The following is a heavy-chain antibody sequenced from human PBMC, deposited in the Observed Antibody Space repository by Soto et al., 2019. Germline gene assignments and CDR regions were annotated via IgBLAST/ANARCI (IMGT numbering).Heavy chain of an antibody. CDR2: ISSSSSYI. D-gene: IGHD6-19*01. V-gene: IGHV3-48*01. CDR1: GFTFSSYS. J-gene: IGHJ6*03. Sequence: EVQLVESGGGLVQPGGSLRLSCAVSGFTFSSYSMNWVRQAPGKGLEWVSYISSSSSYIYYADSVKGRFTISRDSAKNSLYLQMNSLRAEDTAVYYCTRRPGSSGWTPGWYLDVWGKGTTVTVSS. CDR3: TRRPGSSGWTPGWYLDV.